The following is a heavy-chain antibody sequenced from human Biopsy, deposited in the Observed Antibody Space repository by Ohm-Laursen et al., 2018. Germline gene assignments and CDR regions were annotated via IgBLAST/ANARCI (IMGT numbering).Heavy chain of an antibody. V-gene: IGHV1-58*01. CDR3: AATSTLYYYYYAMDV. J-gene: IGHJ6*02. Sequence: GASVKVSCKASEFTFSSSAVQWVRQARGQRLEWIGWIVVGSGHTNYAQKFQERVTITRDMSTSTAYMELTSLRSEDTAVYYCAATSTLYYYYYAMDVWDQGTTITVSS. CDR1: EFTFSSSA. CDR2: IVVGSGHT.